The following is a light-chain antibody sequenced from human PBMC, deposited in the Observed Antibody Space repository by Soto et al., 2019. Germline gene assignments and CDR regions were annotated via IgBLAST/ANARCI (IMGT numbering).Light chain of an antibody. J-gene: IGLJ1*01. Sequence: QSALTQPRSVSGSPGQSVTISCTGTSSDVGAYDYVSWYQQHPGKAPKLMIYEVTNRPSGISNRFSGSKSGNTASLTISGLQVDDEADYYCSSYTTTNTYVFGTGTKLTVL. V-gene: IGLV2-14*01. CDR3: SSYTTTNTYV. CDR2: EVT. CDR1: SSDVGAYDY.